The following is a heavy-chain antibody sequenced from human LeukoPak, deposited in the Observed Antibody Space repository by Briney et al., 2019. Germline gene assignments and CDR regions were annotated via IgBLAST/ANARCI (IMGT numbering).Heavy chain of an antibody. Sequence: SETPSLTCAVSGYSISSGCYWGWIRQSPGKGLEWIGSAYHNGRTYYSPSLKSRVTISVDTSKNQVSLKLSSVTAADTAVYYCARAKSIITEVRGAVPGRFDFWGQGTLVTVSS. CDR2: AYHNGRT. CDR3: ARAKSIITEVRGAVPGRFDF. CDR1: GYSISSGCY. V-gene: IGHV4-38-2*01. D-gene: IGHD3-10*01. J-gene: IGHJ4*02.